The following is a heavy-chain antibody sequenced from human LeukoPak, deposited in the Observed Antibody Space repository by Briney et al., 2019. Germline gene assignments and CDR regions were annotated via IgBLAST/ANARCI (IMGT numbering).Heavy chain of an antibody. CDR3: ARESTTWAIGYYYYGMDV. D-gene: IGHD1-7*01. Sequence: PSETLSLTCTVSGVSISSYYWSWIRQPPGKGLEWIGYIYYSGSTNYNPSLKSRVTISVDTSKNQFSLKLSSVTAADTAVYYCARESTTWAIGYYYYGMDVWGQGTTVTVSS. V-gene: IGHV4-59*01. CDR2: IYYSGST. J-gene: IGHJ6*02. CDR1: GVSISSYY.